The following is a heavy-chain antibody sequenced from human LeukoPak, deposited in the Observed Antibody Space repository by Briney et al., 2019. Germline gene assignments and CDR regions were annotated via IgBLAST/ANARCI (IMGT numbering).Heavy chain of an antibody. V-gene: IGHV4-39*01. Sequence: PSETLSLTCTVSGGSMTNSTYYWGWIRQPPGKGLEWIGCIYYSGSTYYNPSLKSRVTISVDTSKNQFSLKLSSVTAADTAVYYCARHEGTSGRLLAGVRFDPCGQGTLVTVS. CDR2: IYYSGST. J-gene: IGHJ5*02. CDR3: ARHEGTSGRLLAGVRFDP. D-gene: IGHD2-21*01. CDR1: GGSMTNSTYY.